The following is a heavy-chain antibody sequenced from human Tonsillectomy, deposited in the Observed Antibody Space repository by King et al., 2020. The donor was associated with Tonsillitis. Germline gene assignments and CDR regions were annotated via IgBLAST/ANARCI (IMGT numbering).Heavy chain of an antibody. J-gene: IGHJ4*02. CDR1: GFPFDDFA. CDR2: VSWNTGTR. CDR3: AKALSAHDYDTSGFLDN. Sequence: VQLVESGGGLVQPGRSLRLSCAASGFPFDDFAMHWVRRAPGKGLEWVSSVSWNTGTRGYADSVKGRFTISRDNAKNSLYLHMNSLRPEDSAFYYCAKALSAHDYDTSGFLDNWGQGTLVTVSS. D-gene: IGHD3-22*01. V-gene: IGHV3-9*01.